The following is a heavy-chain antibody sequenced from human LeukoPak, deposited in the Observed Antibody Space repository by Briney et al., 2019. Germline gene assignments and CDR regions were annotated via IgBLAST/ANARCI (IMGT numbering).Heavy chain of an antibody. CDR2: INHSGST. D-gene: IGHD2-15*01. V-gene: IGHV4-34*01. J-gene: IGHJ5*02. Sequence: PSETLSLTCAVYGGSFSGYYWSWIRQPPGKGLEWIGEINHSGSTNYNPSLKSRVTISVDTSKNQFSLKLSSVTAADTAVYYCARGMVGAVNWFDPWGQGTLVTVSS. CDR1: GGSFSGYY. CDR3: ARGMVGAVNWFDP.